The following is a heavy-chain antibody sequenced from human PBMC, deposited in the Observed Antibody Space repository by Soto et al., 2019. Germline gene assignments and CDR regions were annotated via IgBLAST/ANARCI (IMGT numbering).Heavy chain of an antibody. CDR1: GGSFSTYA. CDR3: ARDLDSSHHHNMRRGFDP. V-gene: IGHV1-69*05. CDR2: IIPLFDTE. D-gene: IGHD6-19*01. Sequence: SVKVSCKASGGSFSTYAINWLRQAPGQGLEWMGGIIPLFDTENYAQKFQGRVTMTRDTSTSTVYMELSSLRSEDTAVYYCARDLDSSHHHNMRRGFDPWGQGTLVTVSS. J-gene: IGHJ5*02.